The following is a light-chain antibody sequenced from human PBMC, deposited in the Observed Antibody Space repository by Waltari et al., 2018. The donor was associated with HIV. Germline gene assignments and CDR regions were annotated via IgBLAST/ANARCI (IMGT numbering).Light chain of an antibody. V-gene: IGLV2-23*02. Sequence: QSALTQPASVSGSPGQSITLSCTGTSSDVGGYNYVSWYQQHPGKAPKVMIYDVSKRPSGVSNRFSGSKSGNTASLTISGLQAEDEADYYCCSYAGSPYVFGTGTKVTVL. CDR1: SSDVGGYNY. J-gene: IGLJ1*01. CDR2: DVS. CDR3: CSYAGSPYV.